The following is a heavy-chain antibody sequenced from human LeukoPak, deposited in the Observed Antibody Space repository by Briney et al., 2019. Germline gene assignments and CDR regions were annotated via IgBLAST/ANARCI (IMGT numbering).Heavy chain of an antibody. CDR2: INTDGSNT. Sequence: PGGSLRLSCAPSGFTFSRFWMHSVRQAPGKGLVWVSRINTDGSNTIYADSVEGRFTISRDNAKSTLYLQMNSLRAEDTAVYFCATDQSIAGPTTADYWGQGTLVTVSS. D-gene: IGHD1-26*01. CDR1: GFTFSRFW. V-gene: IGHV3-74*01. CDR3: ATDQSIAGPTTADY. J-gene: IGHJ4*01.